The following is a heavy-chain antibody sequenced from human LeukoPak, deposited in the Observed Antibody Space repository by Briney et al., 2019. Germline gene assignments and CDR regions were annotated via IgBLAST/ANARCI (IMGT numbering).Heavy chain of an antibody. J-gene: IGHJ4*02. CDR1: GFTFSSYG. CDR3: AKDHYYDSSGPTFDY. CDR2: ISYDGSNK. V-gene: IGHV3-30*18. Sequence: GGSLRLSCAASGFTFSSYGMHWVRQAPGKGLEWVAVISYDGSNKYYADSVKGRFTISRDNSENTLYLQMNSLRAEDTAVYYCAKDHYYDSSGPTFDYWGQGTLVTVSS. D-gene: IGHD3-22*01.